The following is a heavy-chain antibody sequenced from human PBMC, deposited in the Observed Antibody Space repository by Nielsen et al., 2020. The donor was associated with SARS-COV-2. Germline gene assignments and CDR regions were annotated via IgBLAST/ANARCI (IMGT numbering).Heavy chain of an antibody. CDR3: TAPRGVYCIRSSCYAEAFDI. D-gene: IGHD2-2*01. V-gene: IGHV3-73*01. J-gene: IGHJ3*02. CDR1: GFTFSGSP. Sequence: GESLKISCAASGFTFSGSPLHWVRQASGKRLEWVGHIKSEVNSHATAYAGTVQGRFAISRDDSKDTAYLQMNSLKIDDTAMYYCTAPRGVYCIRSSCYAEAFDIWGQGTMVTVSS. CDR2: IKSEVNSHAT.